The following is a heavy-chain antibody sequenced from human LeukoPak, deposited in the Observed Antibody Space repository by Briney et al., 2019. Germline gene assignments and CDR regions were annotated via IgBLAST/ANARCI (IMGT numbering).Heavy chain of an antibody. J-gene: IGHJ4*02. V-gene: IGHV3-21*01. Sequence: ETLSLTCTVSGGSISSYYWSWIRQPPGKGLEWVSSISSSSSYIYYADSVKGRFTISRDNAKNSLYLQMNSLRAEDTAVYYCARDHEMATITGFDYWGQGTLVTVSS. D-gene: IGHD5-24*01. CDR3: ARDHEMATITGFDY. CDR2: ISSSSSYI. CDR1: GGSISSYY.